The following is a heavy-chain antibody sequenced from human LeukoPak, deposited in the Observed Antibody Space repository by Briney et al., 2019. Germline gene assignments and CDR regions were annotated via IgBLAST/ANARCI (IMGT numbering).Heavy chain of an antibody. J-gene: IGHJ6*03. CDR1: GYSFTSYW. D-gene: IGHD3-10*01. CDR3: ARQGPGDYYYYYMDV. V-gene: IGHV5-51*01. CDR2: IYPGGSDT. Sequence: GESLKISCKGSGYSFTSYWIGWVRQMPGKGLEWMGIIYPGGSDTRYSPSFQGQVTISADKSISTAYLQWSSLKASDTAMYYCARQGPGDYYYYYMDVWGKGTTVTISS.